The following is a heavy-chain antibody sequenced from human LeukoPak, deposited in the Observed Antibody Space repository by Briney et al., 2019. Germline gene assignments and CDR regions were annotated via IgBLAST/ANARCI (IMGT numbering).Heavy chain of an antibody. CDR1: GFTFSSYA. Sequence: GGSLRLSCAASGFTFSSYAMSWVRQAPGKGLERVSAIIGSGGSTYYADSVKGRFTISRDSSKSTLSLQMNSLRAEDTAVYYCAKGYSSGWYNSFDFWGQGTLVTVSS. V-gene: IGHV3-23*01. J-gene: IGHJ4*02. D-gene: IGHD6-19*01. CDR3: AKGYSSGWYNSFDF. CDR2: IIGSGGST.